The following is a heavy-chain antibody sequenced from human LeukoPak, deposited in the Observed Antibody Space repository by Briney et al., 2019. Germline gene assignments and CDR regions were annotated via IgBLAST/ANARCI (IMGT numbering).Heavy chain of an antibody. CDR1: GFSFSSYW. J-gene: IGHJ4*02. V-gene: IGHV3-74*01. D-gene: IGHD3-10*02. CDR2: INSDGSST. CDR3: ARDLGITMSHYY. Sequence: GGSLRLSCAAAGFSFSSYWMRWVRQAAGKGLVWVSRINSDGSSTRYADSVTGRFTISRDHAKHTLYMQMNSLRAEDPAVSYCARDLGITMSHYYWGQGTLVTVSS.